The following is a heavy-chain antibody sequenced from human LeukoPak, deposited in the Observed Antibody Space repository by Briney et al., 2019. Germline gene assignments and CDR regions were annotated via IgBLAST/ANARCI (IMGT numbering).Heavy chain of an antibody. V-gene: IGHV3-21*01. J-gene: IGHJ4*02. D-gene: IGHD3-10*01. CDR2: ISSSSSYI. CDR1: GFTFISYT. Sequence: GGSLRLSCAASGFTFISYTMNWVRQAPGKGREWASSISSSSSYIYYADSVKGRFTISRDNAKNSLYLQMNSLRAEDTAVYYCARVVDYGSGSYYKGSPDYWGQGTLVTVSS. CDR3: ARVVDYGSGSYYKGSPDY.